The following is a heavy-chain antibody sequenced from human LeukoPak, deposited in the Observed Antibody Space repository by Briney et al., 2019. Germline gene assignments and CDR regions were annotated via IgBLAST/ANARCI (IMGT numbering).Heavy chain of an antibody. V-gene: IGHV4-59*01. CDR3: VARSGYGSGSYRFDY. J-gene: IGHJ4*02. CDR2: IYYSGST. CDR1: GGSISSYY. Sequence: PSETLSLTCTVSGGSISSYYWSWIRQPPGKGLKWIGYIYYSGSTNYNPSLKSRVTISVDTSKNQFSLKLSSVTAADTAVYYCVARSGYGSGSYRFDYWGQGTLVTVSS. D-gene: IGHD3-10*01.